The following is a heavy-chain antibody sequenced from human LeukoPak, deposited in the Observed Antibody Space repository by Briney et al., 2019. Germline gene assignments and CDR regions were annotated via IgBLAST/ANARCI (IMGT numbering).Heavy chain of an antibody. J-gene: IGHJ5*02. D-gene: IGHD2-2*01. CDR2: INHSGST. CDR3: ARSDPRGYCSSTSCYQNWFDP. Sequence: SETLSLTCAVYGGSFSGYYWSWIRQPPGKGLEWIGEINHSGSTNYNPSLKSRVTISVDTSKNQFSLKLSSVTAADTAVYYCARSDPRGYCSSTSCYQNWFDPWGQGTLVTVSS. V-gene: IGHV4-34*01. CDR1: GGSFSGYY.